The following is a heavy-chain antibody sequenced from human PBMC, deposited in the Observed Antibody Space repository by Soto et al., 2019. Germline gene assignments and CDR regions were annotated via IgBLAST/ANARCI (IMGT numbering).Heavy chain of an antibody. CDR2: ISYSGTTI. Sequence: QVQLVESGGGLVKPGGSLRLACATSGFTFTDYDMSWIRQAPGKGLEWVSYISYSGTTIYYADSVRGRFAISRDNAENSLDLHMNSLRAEDPAVYYCTRPCRYCNGGGPGNWFDPWGQGTLVTVSS. J-gene: IGHJ5*02. D-gene: IGHD2-8*02. CDR3: TRPCRYCNGGGPGNWFDP. CDR1: GFTFTDYD. V-gene: IGHV3-11*01.